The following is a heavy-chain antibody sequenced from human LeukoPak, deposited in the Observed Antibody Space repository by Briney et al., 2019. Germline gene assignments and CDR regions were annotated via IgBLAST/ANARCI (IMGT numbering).Heavy chain of an antibody. CDR2: IKQDGSEK. D-gene: IGHD3-16*02. CDR3: ARDYYDYVWGSYRYTFDY. CDR1: GFTFSSYW. V-gene: IGHV3-7*01. J-gene: IGHJ4*02. Sequence: GGSLRLSCAASGFTFSSYWMSWVRQAPGKGLEGVANIKQDGSEKYYVASVKRLFSISTDNAKNSLYLQMNSLRAEDTAVYYCARDYYDYVWGSYRYTFDYWGQGTLVTVSS.